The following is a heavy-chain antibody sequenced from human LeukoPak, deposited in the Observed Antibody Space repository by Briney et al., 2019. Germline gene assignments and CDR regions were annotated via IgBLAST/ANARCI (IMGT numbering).Heavy chain of an antibody. CDR3: ARSPRGYSPRYFDY. J-gene: IGHJ4*02. CDR2: IYYSGST. V-gene: IGHV4-59*11. CDR1: GGSISSHY. Sequence: SETLSLTCTVSGGSISSHYWSWIRQPPGKGLEWIGYIYYSGSTNHNPSLKSRVTISVDTSKNQFSLKLSSVTAADTAVYYCARSPRGYSPRYFDYWGQGTLVTVSS. D-gene: IGHD5-18*01.